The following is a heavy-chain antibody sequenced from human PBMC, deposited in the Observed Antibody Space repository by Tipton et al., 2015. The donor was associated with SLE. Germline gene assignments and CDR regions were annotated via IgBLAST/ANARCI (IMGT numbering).Heavy chain of an antibody. CDR1: GDSINNYF. Sequence: TLSLTCTVSGDSINNYFWTWIRQPAGKGLDWIGRISISWNTNFNPSLRSRITMSVDTARNQVSLKLISVTAADTGVYYCARDDTTWGGNNWFDPWGQGILVTVSS. CDR3: ARDDTTWGGNNWFDP. J-gene: IGHJ5*02. CDR2: ISISWNT. D-gene: IGHD3-16*01. V-gene: IGHV4-4*07.